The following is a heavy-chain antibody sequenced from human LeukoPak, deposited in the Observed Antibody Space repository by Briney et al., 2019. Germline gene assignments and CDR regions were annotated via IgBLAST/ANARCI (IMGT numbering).Heavy chain of an antibody. CDR3: AKTGSALESLVGELLYFDY. V-gene: IGHV3-23*01. D-gene: IGHD3-10*01. Sequence: GGSLRLSCAASGFSFDDYGMNWVRQAPGKGLEWVSAISGSGGSTYYADSVKGRFTISRDNSKNTLYLQMNSLRAEDTAVYYCAKTGSALESLVGELLYFDYWGQGTLVTVSS. CDR2: ISGSGGST. J-gene: IGHJ4*02. CDR1: GFSFDDYG.